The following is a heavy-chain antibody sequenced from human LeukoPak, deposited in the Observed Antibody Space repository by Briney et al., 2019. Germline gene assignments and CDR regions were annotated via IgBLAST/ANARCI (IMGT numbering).Heavy chain of an antibody. CDR2: INWNGGST. V-gene: IGHV3-20*01. Sequence: GGSLRLSCAASGFTFDDYGMSWVRQAPGKGLEWVSVINWNGGSTGYADSVKGRFTISRDNAKNSLYLQMNSPRAEDTALYHCTRGLYSSSWYLNWFDPWGQGTLVTVSS. J-gene: IGHJ5*02. D-gene: IGHD6-13*01. CDR3: TRGLYSSSWYLNWFDP. CDR1: GFTFDDYG.